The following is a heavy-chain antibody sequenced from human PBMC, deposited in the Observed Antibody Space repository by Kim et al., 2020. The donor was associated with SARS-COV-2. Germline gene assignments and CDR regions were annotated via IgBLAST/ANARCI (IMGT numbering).Heavy chain of an antibody. CDR3: ARDPGGYDYLDY. CDR1: GGSISSGSYY. Sequence: SETLSLTCTVSGGSISSGSYYWSWIRQPAGKGLEWIGRIYTSGSTNYNPSLKSRVTISVDTSKNQFSLKLSSVTAADTAVYYCARDPGGYDYLDYWGQGTLVTVSS. CDR2: IYTSGST. D-gene: IGHD5-12*01. J-gene: IGHJ4*02. V-gene: IGHV4-61*02.